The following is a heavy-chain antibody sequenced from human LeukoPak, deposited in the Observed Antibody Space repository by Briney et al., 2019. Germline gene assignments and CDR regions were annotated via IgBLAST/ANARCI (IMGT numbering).Heavy chain of an antibody. CDR3: ARVLIAGYYFDY. CDR1: GGSISSGGYY. D-gene: IGHD3-16*02. CDR2: IYYSGST. V-gene: IGHV4-31*03. J-gene: IGHJ4*02. Sequence: SETLSLTCTVSGGSISSGGYYWSWIRQHPGKGLEWIGYIYYSGSTYYNPSLKSRVTISVDTSKNQFSLKLSSVTAADTAVYYCARVLIAGYYFDYWAREPWSPSPQ.